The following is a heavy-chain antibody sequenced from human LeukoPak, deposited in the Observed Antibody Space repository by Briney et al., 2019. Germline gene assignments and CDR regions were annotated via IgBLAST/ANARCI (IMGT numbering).Heavy chain of an antibody. V-gene: IGHV2-5*01. Sequence: KESGPTLVKPTQTLTLTCTFSGFSLSTDGVGVGWIRQPPGKALEWLATIYWHDGKRYSPSLQSRLTITKDTSKNQVVLTLTNMDPVDTATYYCARRAHGSGSYYSVPFDYWGQGTLVSVSS. CDR3: ARRAHGSGSYYSVPFDY. D-gene: IGHD3-10*01. J-gene: IGHJ4*02. CDR2: IYWHDGK. CDR1: GFSLSTDGVG.